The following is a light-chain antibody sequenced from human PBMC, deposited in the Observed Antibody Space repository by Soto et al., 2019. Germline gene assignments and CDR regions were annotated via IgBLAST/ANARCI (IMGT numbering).Light chain of an antibody. V-gene: IGLV3-21*02. CDR1: NIASQS. J-gene: IGLJ1*01. CDR2: DDS. CDR3: FSFTTTSTHV. Sequence: SYELTQPPSVSVAPGQTARIACGGDNIASQSVHWYQQKPGQAPVLVVYDDSARPSGVSNRFSGSKSGNTAYLTISGLQVEDEAEYFCFSFTTTSTHVFGTGTKLTVL.